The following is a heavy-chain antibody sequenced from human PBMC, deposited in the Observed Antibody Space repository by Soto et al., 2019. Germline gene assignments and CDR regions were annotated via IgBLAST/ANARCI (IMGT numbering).Heavy chain of an antibody. V-gene: IGHV1-46*01. CDR3: SRAGENYGSGTFSPPLRYYFNS. D-gene: IGHD3-10*01. Sequence: ASVKVSCKASGYTFTTHYMHWVRQAPGQGLEWMGIINPSGGRTTYALKFQGRVSLTSDTSTNTVYMELSSLRSEDTAVYYCSRAGENYGSGTFSPPLRYYFNSWGQGTLVTVSS. J-gene: IGHJ4*02. CDR2: INPSGGRT. CDR1: GYTFTTHY.